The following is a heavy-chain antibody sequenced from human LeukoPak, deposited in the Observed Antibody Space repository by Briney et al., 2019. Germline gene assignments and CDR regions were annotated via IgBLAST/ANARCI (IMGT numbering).Heavy chain of an antibody. CDR3: ARTSGGAAGYFDY. CDR1: GYTFIGYY. D-gene: IGHD1-26*01. V-gene: IGHV1-2*02. Sequence: VASVKVSCKASGYTFIGYYMHWVRQAPGQGLEWMGWINPNNGATNNAQKFQGRVTLTRDTSISTTYMELSRLRSDDTAVYSCARTSGGAAGYFDYWGQGTLVTVSS. J-gene: IGHJ4*02. CDR2: INPNNGAT.